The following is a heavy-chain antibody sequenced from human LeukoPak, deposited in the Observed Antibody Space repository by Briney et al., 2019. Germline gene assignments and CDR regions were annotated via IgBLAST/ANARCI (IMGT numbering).Heavy chain of an antibody. CDR2: IYYSGST. V-gene: IGHV4-39*07. D-gene: IGHD3-10*01. J-gene: IGHJ3*02. CDR1: GGSISSRSHY. Sequence: SETLSLTCTVSGGSISSRSHYWGWIRQPPGKGLEWIGNIYYSGSTNYNPSLKSRVTISVDTSKNQFSLKLSSVTAADTAVYYCARRRGAFGSGSYYWKPHRPYAFDIWGQGTMVTVSS. CDR3: ARRRGAFGSGSYYWKPHRPYAFDI.